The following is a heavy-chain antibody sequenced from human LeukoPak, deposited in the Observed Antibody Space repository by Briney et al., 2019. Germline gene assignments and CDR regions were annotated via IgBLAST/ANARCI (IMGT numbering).Heavy chain of an antibody. J-gene: IGHJ4*02. D-gene: IGHD5-12*01. CDR3: AIFGGYSGYDLFDY. CDR1: GFTFSSYT. Sequence: PGGSLGLSCAASGFTFSSYTINWVRQAPGRGLEWVSSISSDGSFIFYGDSVRGRFTISRDNAKNSVYLQMKSLSADDTAVYYCAIFGGYSGYDLFDYWGQGALVTVSS. CDR2: ISSDGSFI. V-gene: IGHV3-21*01.